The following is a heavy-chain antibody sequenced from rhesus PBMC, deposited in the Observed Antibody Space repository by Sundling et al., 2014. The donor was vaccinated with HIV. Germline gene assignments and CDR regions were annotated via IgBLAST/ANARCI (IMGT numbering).Heavy chain of an antibody. D-gene: IGHD2-27*01. J-gene: IGHJ4*01. CDR1: GASISGGDY. CDR3: ARVIFTSSGNY. Sequence: QVQLQESGPGLVKPSETLFLTCDVSGASISGGDYWTWIRQPPGKGLEWIGFTTYSGTTSYNPSLKSRVTISRDTSKNQFSLKLSSVTAADTAVYYCARVIFTSSGNYWGQGVLVTVSS. V-gene: IGHV4-122*02. CDR2: TTYSGTT.